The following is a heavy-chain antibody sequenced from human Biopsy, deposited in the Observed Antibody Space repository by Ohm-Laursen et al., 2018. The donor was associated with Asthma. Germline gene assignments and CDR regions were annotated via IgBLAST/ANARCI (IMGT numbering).Heavy chain of an antibody. CDR1: GFTFSNYG. CDR2: ITYDGISQ. Sequence: SLRLSCTATGFTFSNYGMHWVRQVAGKGLDWVAVITYDGISQYYAESVKGRFTISRDNSRNTLNLQMNSVRPDDTAVYFCARERAGVLGSYNGMDVWGPGTTVSVSS. D-gene: IGHD2-8*01. V-gene: IGHV3-30*03. J-gene: IGHJ6*02. CDR3: ARERAGVLGSYNGMDV.